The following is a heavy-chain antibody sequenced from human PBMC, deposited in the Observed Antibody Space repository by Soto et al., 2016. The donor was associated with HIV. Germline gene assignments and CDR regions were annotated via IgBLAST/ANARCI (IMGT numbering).Heavy chain of an antibody. D-gene: IGHD3-22*01. V-gene: IGHV3-23*01. Sequence: EVQLLESGGGLVQPGGSLRLSCTASGFTFSSYAMSWVRQAPGKGLEWVSSLSDSGAGTNYVDSVKGRFTISRDNSKNTLYLQMNSLRDEDTALFYCAKHSKSSSFYDNSGQGKYYFDYWGPGTPVTVSS. CDR2: LSDSGAGT. CDR1: GFTFSSYA. CDR3: AKHSKSSSFYDNSGQGKYYFDY. J-gene: IGHJ4*02.